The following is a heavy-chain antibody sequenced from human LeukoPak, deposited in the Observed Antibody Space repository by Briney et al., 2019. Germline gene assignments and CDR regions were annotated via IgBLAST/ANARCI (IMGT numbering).Heavy chain of an antibody. Sequence: GASVKVSCKASGYTFTGYYMHWVRQAPGQGLEWMGWINPNNGGTNYAQKFQGRVTMTRDTSISTAYMELSRLRSDDTAVYYCARGITMVRGAFLDYYYYYMDVSGKGTTVTISS. CDR2: INPNNGGT. J-gene: IGHJ6*03. CDR1: GYTFTGYY. CDR3: ARGITMVRGAFLDYYYYYMDV. D-gene: IGHD3-10*01. V-gene: IGHV1-2*02.